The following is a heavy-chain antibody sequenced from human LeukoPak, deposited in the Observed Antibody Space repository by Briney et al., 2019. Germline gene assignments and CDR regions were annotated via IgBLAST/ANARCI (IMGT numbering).Heavy chain of an antibody. Sequence: VASVKVSCKASGGTFSSYAISWVRQAPGQGLEWMGGIIPIFGTANYAQKFQGRVTITADESTSTAYMELSSLRSEDTAVYYCARKMWASPVSSSWYGVGALDIWGQGTMVTVSS. J-gene: IGHJ3*02. CDR2: IIPIFGTA. CDR1: GGTFSSYA. CDR3: ARKMWASPVSSSWYGVGALDI. V-gene: IGHV1-69*01. D-gene: IGHD6-13*01.